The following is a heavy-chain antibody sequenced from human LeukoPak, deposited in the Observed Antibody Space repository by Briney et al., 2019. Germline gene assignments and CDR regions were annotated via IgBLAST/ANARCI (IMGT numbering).Heavy chain of an antibody. CDR1: GFTFSSYD. CDR2: ISSSSYI. V-gene: IGHV3-21*01. Sequence: GGSLRLSCAASGFTFSSYDMNWVRQAPGKGLEWVSSISSSSYIYYADSVKGRFTISRDNAKNSLYLQMNSLRAEDTAVYYCARLGRYYYYMDVWGKGTPVTVSS. CDR3: ARLGRYYYYMDV. J-gene: IGHJ6*03.